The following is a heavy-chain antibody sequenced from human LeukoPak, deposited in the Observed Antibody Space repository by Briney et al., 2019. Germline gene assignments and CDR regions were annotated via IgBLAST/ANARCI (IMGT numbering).Heavy chain of an antibody. D-gene: IGHD3-3*01. Sequence: ASVKVSCKASGYTFTGYYMHWVRQAPGQGLEWMGWINPNSGGTNYAQKFQGRVTMTRDTSISTAYMELSRLRSDDTAVYYCARAGVVIIDNWFDPWGQGILVTVSS. J-gene: IGHJ5*02. CDR3: ARAGVVIIDNWFDP. CDR2: INPNSGGT. CDR1: GYTFTGYY. V-gene: IGHV1-2*02.